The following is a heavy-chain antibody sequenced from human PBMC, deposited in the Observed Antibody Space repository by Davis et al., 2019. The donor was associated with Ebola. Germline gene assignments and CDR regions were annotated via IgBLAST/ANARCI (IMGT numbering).Heavy chain of an antibody. CDR3: ARERGSSSSTYYYYYGMDV. J-gene: IGHJ6*02. Sequence: MPSETLSLTCTVSGGSVSSGSYYWSWIRQPPGKGLEWIGYIYYSGSTNYNPSLKSRVTISVDTSKNQFSLKLSSVTAADTAVYYCARERGSSSSTYYYYYGMDVWGQGTTVTVSS. D-gene: IGHD6-6*01. V-gene: IGHV4-61*01. CDR1: GGSVSSGSYY. CDR2: IYYSGST.